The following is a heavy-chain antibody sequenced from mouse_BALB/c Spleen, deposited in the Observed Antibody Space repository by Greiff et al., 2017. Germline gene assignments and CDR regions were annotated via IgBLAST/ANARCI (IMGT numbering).Heavy chain of an antibody. CDR2: ISTYYGDA. CDR1: GYTFTDYA. J-gene: IGHJ2*01. Sequence: QVQLKQSGAELVRPGVSVKISCKGSGYTFTDYAMHWVKQSHAKSLEWIGVISTYYGDASYNQKFKGKATMTVDKSSSTAYMELARLTSEDSAIYYCASGGDYDAWFAYWGQGTTLTVSS. D-gene: IGHD2-4*01. V-gene: IGHV1S137*01. CDR3: ASGGDYDAWFAY.